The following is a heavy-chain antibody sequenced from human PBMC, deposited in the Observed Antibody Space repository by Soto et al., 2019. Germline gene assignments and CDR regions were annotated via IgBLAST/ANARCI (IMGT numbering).Heavy chain of an antibody. Sequence: PGGSLRLSCAASGFTFSDYYMSWIRQAPGKGLEWVSSLSHAGRSTYYADSVKGRFTISRDNSKNTLYLQMKSLRAEDTAVYYCEKPKVHYSLWGYFEFWGHGTLVTVSS. V-gene: IGHV3-23*01. CDR1: GFTFSDYY. CDR3: EKPKVHYSLWGYFEF. D-gene: IGHD4-4*01. CDR2: LSHAGRST. J-gene: IGHJ4*01.